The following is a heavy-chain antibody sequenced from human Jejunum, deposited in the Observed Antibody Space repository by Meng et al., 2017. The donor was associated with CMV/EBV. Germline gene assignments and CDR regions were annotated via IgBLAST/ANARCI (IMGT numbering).Heavy chain of an antibody. J-gene: IGHJ4*02. CDR1: GGSVNNYA. CDR2: IIAIFKTP. CDR3: ARGFLNGYQPFDY. D-gene: IGHD5-24*01. V-gene: IGHV1-69*12. Sequence: QVQLKQSGAEVKEPGSSMKVSCKSSGGSVNNYAFNWVRQAPGQGLEWMGGIIAIFKTPNYAQKFQGRLTITADESTGTSYMELTSLTSEDTAVYYCARGFLNGYQPFDYWGQGTLVTVFS.